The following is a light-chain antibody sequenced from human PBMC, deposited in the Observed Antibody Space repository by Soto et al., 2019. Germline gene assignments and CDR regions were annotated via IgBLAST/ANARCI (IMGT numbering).Light chain of an antibody. CDR2: DAS. V-gene: IGKV3-20*01. CDR1: QSVPSSY. J-gene: IGKJ5*01. CDR3: HQYAWSPLT. Sequence: EIVLTQSPGTLSLSPGERATLSCRASQSVPSSYLAWYQQRPGQAPRLLIYDASRRATGIPDRFSGSESGTDFPLTISSLEPGDFAVYYCHQYAWSPLTFGQGTRLEIK.